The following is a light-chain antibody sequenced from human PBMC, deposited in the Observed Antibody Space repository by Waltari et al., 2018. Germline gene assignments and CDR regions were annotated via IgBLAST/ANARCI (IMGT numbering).Light chain of an antibody. CDR2: ETS. Sequence: EIVLTQSPATLSLSPGERATLSCRASQSVRVYLAWYQQKPGQAPRLLIDETSTRASGTPDRFSGSGSGTDFSLSISSLEPEDFAVYYCQQRHNWPLTFGGGTKVEIK. CDR3: QQRHNWPLT. V-gene: IGKV3-11*01. J-gene: IGKJ4*01. CDR1: QSVRVY.